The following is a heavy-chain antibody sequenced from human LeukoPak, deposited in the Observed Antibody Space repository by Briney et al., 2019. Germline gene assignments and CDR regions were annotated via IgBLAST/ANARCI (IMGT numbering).Heavy chain of an antibody. D-gene: IGHD1-14*01. CDR3: TRDRSRAEDD. J-gene: IGHJ4*02. Sequence: PGGSLRLSCAASGFTFSGHWMSWVRQAPGKGLEWVANINQGGSEKYYLDSVKGRFTISRDNANNLLYLQMNSLRGEDTAVYYCTRDRSRAEDDWGQGTLVIVSS. CDR1: GFTFSGHW. CDR2: INQGGSEK. V-gene: IGHV3-7*01.